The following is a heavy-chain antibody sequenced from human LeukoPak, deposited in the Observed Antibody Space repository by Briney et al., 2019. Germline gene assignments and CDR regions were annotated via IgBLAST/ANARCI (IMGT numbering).Heavy chain of an antibody. CDR3: AREADPLGGSSGPGVDY. CDR1: GFTFSSYW. V-gene: IGHV3-7*01. Sequence: PGGSLRLSCAASGFTFSSYWMSWVRQAPGKRLEWVANIKQDGSEKYYVDSVKGRFTISRDNAKNSLYLQMNSLRAEDTAVYYCAREADPLGGSSGPGVDYWGQGTLVTVSS. J-gene: IGHJ4*02. CDR2: IKQDGSEK. D-gene: IGHD3-22*01.